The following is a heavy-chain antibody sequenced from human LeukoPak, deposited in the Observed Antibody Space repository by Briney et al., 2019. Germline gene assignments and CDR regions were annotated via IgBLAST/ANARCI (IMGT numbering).Heavy chain of an antibody. CDR1: GYSFTSNW. CDR2: IYPGDSDT. CDR3: ARMGSPAPYYYYYYGMDV. Sequence: GESLKISCKGSGYSFTSNWIGWVRQRPGKGLEWMGIIYPGDSDTRYSPSFQGQVTISADKSISTAYLQWSSLKASDTAMYYCARMGSPAPYYYYYYGMDVWGQGTTVTVSS. J-gene: IGHJ6*02. V-gene: IGHV5-51*01. D-gene: IGHD3-10*01.